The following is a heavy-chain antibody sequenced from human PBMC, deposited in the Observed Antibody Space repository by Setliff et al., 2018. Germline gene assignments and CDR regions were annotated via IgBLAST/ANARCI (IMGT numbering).Heavy chain of an antibody. CDR1: GGSMGSYY. V-gene: IGHV4-4*07. CDR3: ARVRITPYCMDV. J-gene: IGHJ6*03. D-gene: IGHD3-10*01. Sequence: SETLFLTCTVSGGSMGSYYWTWIRQSAGKGLEWIGRVYTTGSAAFNPSLNSRVTMSLDKSKNQFSLKLYSVTAADTAVYFCARVRITPYCMDVWGKGTTVTVSS. CDR2: VYTTGSA.